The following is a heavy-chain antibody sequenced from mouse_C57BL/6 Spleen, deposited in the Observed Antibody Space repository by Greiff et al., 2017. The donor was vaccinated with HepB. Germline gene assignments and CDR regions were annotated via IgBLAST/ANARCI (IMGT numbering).Heavy chain of an antibody. J-gene: IGHJ4*01. V-gene: IGHV5-4*01. CDR2: ISDGGSYT. CDR3: ARDRLRP. Sequence: DVKLVESGGGLVKPGGSLKLSCAASGFTFSSYAMSWVRQTPEKRLEWVATISDGGSYTYYPDNVKGRFTISRDNAKNNLYLQMSHLKSEDTAMYYCARDRLRPGGQGTSVTVSS. CDR1: GFTFSSYA.